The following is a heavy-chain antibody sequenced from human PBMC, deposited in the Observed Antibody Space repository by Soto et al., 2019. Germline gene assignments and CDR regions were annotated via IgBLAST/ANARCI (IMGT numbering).Heavy chain of an antibody. CDR1: GGSISISSYY. J-gene: IGHJ6*02. CDR3: ARVVVSPNYYYYYGLDV. V-gene: IGHV4-39*01. D-gene: IGHD2-15*01. CDR2: IYYSGST. Sequence: SETLSLTCTVSGGSISISSYYWGWIRQPPGKGLEWIGSIYYSGSTYYTPSLRSRVTISVDTSKNQFLLKLSSVTAAETAVYYCARVVVSPNYYYYYGLDVWGQGTTVTVSS.